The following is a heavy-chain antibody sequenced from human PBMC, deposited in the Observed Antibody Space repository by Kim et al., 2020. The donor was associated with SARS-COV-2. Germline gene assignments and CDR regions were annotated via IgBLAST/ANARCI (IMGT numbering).Heavy chain of an antibody. V-gene: IGHV1-3*01. J-gene: IGHJ3*02. Sequence: QKFQGRVTITRDTSASTAYMELSSLRSEDTAVYYCARDSELLRGVRAFDIWGQGTMVTVSS. CDR3: ARDSELLRGVRAFDI. D-gene: IGHD1-26*01.